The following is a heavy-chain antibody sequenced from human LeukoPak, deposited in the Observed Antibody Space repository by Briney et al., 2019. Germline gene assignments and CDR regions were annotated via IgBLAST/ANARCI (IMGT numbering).Heavy chain of an antibody. D-gene: IGHD4-17*01. CDR2: IYNSGST. J-gene: IGHJ4*02. Sequence: SETLSLTCTVSGGSISSYYWSWIRQPAGKGLEWIGHIYNSGSTNYNPSLKGRVTMSVDTSKNKFSLKLSSVTAADTAVYYCARVPISTTARGYFDYWGQGTLVTVSS. CDR1: GGSISSYY. CDR3: ARVPISTTARGYFDY. V-gene: IGHV4-4*07.